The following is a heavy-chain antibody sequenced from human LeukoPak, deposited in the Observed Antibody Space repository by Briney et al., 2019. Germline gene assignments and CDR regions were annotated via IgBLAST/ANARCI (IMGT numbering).Heavy chain of an antibody. CDR2: IYHSGST. Sequence: PSETLSLXCAVSGYSSSSGYCWGWIPQPPGKGLEWIGSIYHSGSTYYNPSLKSRVTISVDTSKNQFSLKLSSVTAADTAVYYCARLDIEYSSSTTTFDIWGQGTMVTVSS. D-gene: IGHD6-6*01. CDR1: GYSSSSGYC. CDR3: ARLDIEYSSSTTTFDI. V-gene: IGHV4-38-2*01. J-gene: IGHJ3*02.